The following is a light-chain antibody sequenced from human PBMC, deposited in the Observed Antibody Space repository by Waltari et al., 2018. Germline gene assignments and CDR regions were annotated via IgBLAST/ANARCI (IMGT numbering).Light chain of an antibody. J-gene: IGKJ1*01. CDR3: QHYYSDSRA. CDR2: KAS. CDR1: QSISRW. Sequence: DIQMTQSPSTLSASVGDRVTITCRASQSISRWLAWCQQKPGKAPKLLIYKASSLASDVPSRFSGSGFVTDFTLTISSLQPDDFATYYCQHYYSDSRAFGQGTKVEVK. V-gene: IGKV1-5*03.